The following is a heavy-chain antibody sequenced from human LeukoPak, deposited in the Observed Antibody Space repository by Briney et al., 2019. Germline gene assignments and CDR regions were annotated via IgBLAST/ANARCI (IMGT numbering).Heavy chain of an antibody. CDR3: ARDSATYYFDY. Sequence: SETLSLTCAVYGGSFSGYYWSWIRQPPGKGLEWIGEINHSGSTNYNPSLKSRVTISVDTSKNQFSLRLSSVTAADTAVYYCARDSATYYFDYWGQGTLVTVSS. CDR1: GGSFSGYY. J-gene: IGHJ4*02. V-gene: IGHV4-34*01. CDR2: INHSGST.